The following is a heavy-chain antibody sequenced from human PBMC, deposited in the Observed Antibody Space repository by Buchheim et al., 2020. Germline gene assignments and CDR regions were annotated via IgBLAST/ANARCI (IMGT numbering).Heavy chain of an antibody. CDR2: IWYDGSNK. CDR3: ARALSYPLDIVVVPAAILRYYYGMDV. J-gene: IGHJ6*02. D-gene: IGHD2-2*02. V-gene: IGHV3-33*01. CDR1: GFTFSSYG. Sequence: QVQLVESGGGVVQPGRSLRLSCAASGFTFSSYGMHWVRQAPGKGLEWVAVIWYDGSNKYYADSVEGRFTISRDNSKNTLYLQMNSLRAEDTAVYYCARALSYPLDIVVVPAAILRYYYGMDVWGQGTT.